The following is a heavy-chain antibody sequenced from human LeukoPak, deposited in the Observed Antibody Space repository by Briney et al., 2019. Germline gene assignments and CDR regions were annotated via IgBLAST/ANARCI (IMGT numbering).Heavy chain of an antibody. CDR1: GFTFTTYW. D-gene: IGHD3-16*01. V-gene: IGHV3-7*01. Sequence: PGGSLRLSCTASGFTFTTYWMSWVRHPPGKGLEWVANIKQDGTEKYYVDPVKGRFTISRDSAKNSLYLQMNSLRAEDTAVYYCARDGPTEVGGPRAFDIWGQGTLVIVSS. CDR2: IKQDGTEK. J-gene: IGHJ3*02. CDR3: ARDGPTEVGGPRAFDI.